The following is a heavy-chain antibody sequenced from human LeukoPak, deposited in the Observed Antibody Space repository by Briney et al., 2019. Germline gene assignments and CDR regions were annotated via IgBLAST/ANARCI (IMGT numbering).Heavy chain of an antibody. J-gene: IGHJ4*02. CDR2: IKQDGSEK. V-gene: IGHV3-7*01. Sequence: GGSLRLSCAASGFTFSSCWMSWVRQAPGKGLEWVANIKQDGSEKYYVDSVKGRFTISRDNAKNSLYLQMNSLRAEDTAVYYCARDQEDLYDYVWGSYRYTRLYYFDYWGQGTLVTVSS. CDR3: ARDQEDLYDYVWGSYRYTRLYYFDY. D-gene: IGHD3-16*02. CDR1: GFTFSSCW.